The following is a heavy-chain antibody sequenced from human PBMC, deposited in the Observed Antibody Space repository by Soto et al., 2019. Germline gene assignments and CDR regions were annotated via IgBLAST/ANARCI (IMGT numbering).Heavy chain of an antibody. CDR3: ARDLSSWYPTGFDY. D-gene: IGHD6-13*01. V-gene: IGHV4-4*07. CDR2: IYTSGST. CDR1: GGSFSSYY. J-gene: IGHJ4*02. Sequence: PSETLSLTCAVNGGSFSSYYWSWIRQPAGKGLEWIGRIYTSGSTNYNPSLKSRVTMSVDTSKNQFSLKLSSVTAADTAVYYCARDLSSWYPTGFDYWGQGTLVTVSS.